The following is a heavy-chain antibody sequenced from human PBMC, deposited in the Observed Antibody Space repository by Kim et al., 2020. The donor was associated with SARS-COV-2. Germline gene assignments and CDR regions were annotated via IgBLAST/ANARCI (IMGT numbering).Heavy chain of an antibody. D-gene: IGHD6-13*01. CDR2: SE. CDR3: GTIADDGMDV. V-gene: IGHV3-74*01. J-gene: IGHJ6*02. Sequence: SERYADSVKGRYTISRDDAKNTLYLKMKSLRAEDTAVYYCGTIADDGMDVWGQGTTVTVSS.